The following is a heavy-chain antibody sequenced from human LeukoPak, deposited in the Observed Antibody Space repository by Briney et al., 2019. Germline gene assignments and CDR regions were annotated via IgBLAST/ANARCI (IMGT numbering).Heavy chain of an antibody. CDR3: ARGVVVPAATMTEFDY. V-gene: IGHV1-18*01. CDR2: ISAYNGNT. Sequence: ASVKVSCKASGYTFTSYGIIWVRQAPGQGLEWMGWISAYNGNTNYAQKLQGRVTMTTDTSTSTAYMELRSLRSDDTAVYYCARGVVVPAATMTEFDYWGQGTLVTVSS. J-gene: IGHJ4*02. CDR1: GYTFTSYG. D-gene: IGHD2-2*01.